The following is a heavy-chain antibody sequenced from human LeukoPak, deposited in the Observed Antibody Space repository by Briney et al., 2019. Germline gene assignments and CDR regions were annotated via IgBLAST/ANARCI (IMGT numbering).Heavy chain of an antibody. CDR3: TTRYCSGGRCDY. V-gene: IGHV3-15*01. CDR1: GFTFSNAW. D-gene: IGHD2-15*01. J-gene: IGHJ4*02. CDR2: IKSKTDGGTT. Sequence: GGSLRLSCAASGFTFSNAWMNWVRQAPGKGLEWVGRIKSKTDGGTTDYAAPVKGRFTISRDGSKTTLYLQMNSLKTEDTAVYYCTTRYCSGGRCDYWGQGTLVTVSS.